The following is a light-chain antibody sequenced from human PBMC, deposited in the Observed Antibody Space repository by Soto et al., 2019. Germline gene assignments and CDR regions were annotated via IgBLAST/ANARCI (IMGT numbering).Light chain of an antibody. V-gene: IGLV2-14*01. CDR1: SSDIGSYNY. Sequence: QSVLTQPASVSGSPGQSIAISCTGTSSDIGSYNYVSWYQQHPGKAPKLIIHEVSNRPSGISDHFSGSKSGNTASLTISGLQDDDEADYYCSSHTTYSTRIFGTGTKLTVL. CDR2: EVS. CDR3: SSHTTYSTRI. J-gene: IGLJ1*01.